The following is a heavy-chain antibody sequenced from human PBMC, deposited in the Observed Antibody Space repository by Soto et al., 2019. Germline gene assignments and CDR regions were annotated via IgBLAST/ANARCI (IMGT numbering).Heavy chain of an antibody. J-gene: IGHJ6*03. V-gene: IGHV4-59*08. Sequence: PSETLSLTCTVSGDSISTYYWTWIRQPPGKGLEWIGYIYYSGSTYYNPSLKSRVTISVDTSKNQFSLKLSSVTAADTAVYYCAGHTYDFWSGYTGPSYYYYYMDVWGKGTTVTVSS. CDR2: IYYSGST. CDR1: GDSISTYY. D-gene: IGHD3-3*01. CDR3: AGHTYDFWSGYTGPSYYYYYMDV.